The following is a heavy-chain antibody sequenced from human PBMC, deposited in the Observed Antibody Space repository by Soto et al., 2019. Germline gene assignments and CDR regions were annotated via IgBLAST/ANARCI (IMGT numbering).Heavy chain of an antibody. CDR3: ASGIQLWLRRINNGYSG. CDR1: GGTFSTHA. CDR2: IIPMFGTA. D-gene: IGHD5-18*01. J-gene: IGHJ4*02. Sequence: VQLVQSGAEVKKPESSVKVSCKAPGGTFSTHAISWVRQAPGQGLEWMGGIIPMFGTANYAQRFQDRVTITADESTNTVYMELSSLRSEDTAVYFCASGIQLWLRRINNGYSGWGQGTLVTVSS. V-gene: IGHV1-69*12.